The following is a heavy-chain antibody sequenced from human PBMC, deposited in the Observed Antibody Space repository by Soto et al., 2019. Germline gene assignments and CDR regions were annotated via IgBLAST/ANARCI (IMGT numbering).Heavy chain of an antibody. J-gene: IGHJ5*02. V-gene: IGHV4-61*08. D-gene: IGHD2-2*01. CDR3: ARDQVPAALLRRFAP. CDR2: IYYSGST. Sequence: SETLSLTCAVYGGSGGSGSGYYWSWIRQPPGKGLEWIGYIYYSGSTNYNPSLKSRVTISVDTSKNQFSLKLSSVTAADTAVYYCARDQVPAALLRRFAPWGQGTLVTVS. CDR1: GGSGGSGSGYY.